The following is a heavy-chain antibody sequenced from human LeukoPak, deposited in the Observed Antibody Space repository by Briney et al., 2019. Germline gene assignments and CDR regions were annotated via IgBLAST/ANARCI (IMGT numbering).Heavy chain of an antibody. V-gene: IGHV1-2*02. D-gene: IGHD6-13*01. CDR2: INPNSGGT. CDR3: ARALAAAGMEYFQH. CDR1: GYTFTGYY. J-gene: IGHJ1*01. Sequence: GASVKVSCKASGYTFTGYYMHWVRQAPGQGLEWMGWINPNSGGTNYAQKFQGRVTMTRDTSISAAYMELSRLRSDDTAVYYCARALAAAGMEYFQHWGQGTLVTVSS.